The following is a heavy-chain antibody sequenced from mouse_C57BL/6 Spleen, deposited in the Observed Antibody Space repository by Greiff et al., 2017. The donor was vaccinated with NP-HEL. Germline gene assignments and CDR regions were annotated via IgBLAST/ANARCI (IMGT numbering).Heavy chain of an antibody. Sequence: LVESGAELVRPGASVTLSCKASGYTFTDYEMHWVKQTPVHGLEWIGAIDPETGGTAYNQKFKGKAILTADKSSSTAYMELRSLTSEDSAVYYCTPGFDYWGQGTTLTVSS. CDR1: GYTFTDYE. CDR2: IDPETGGT. J-gene: IGHJ2*01. CDR3: TPGFDY. V-gene: IGHV1-15*01.